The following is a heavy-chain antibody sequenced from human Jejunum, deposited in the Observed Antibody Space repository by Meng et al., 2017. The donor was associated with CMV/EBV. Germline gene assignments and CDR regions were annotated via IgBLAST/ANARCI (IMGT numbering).Heavy chain of an antibody. D-gene: IGHD2-2*01. CDR1: GGSVNNYA. Sequence: QVQLRQSGGEVKRPGSSVTVSCTSSGGSVNNYAINWVRQAPGQGLEWMGGIIPIFRTPQYAQKFQGRLTITADGPTGTTFMELSSLTSDDTAIYYCARGFSNGYQPFDYWGQGTLVTVSS. CDR3: ARGFSNGYQPFDY. J-gene: IGHJ4*02. CDR2: IIPIFRTP. V-gene: IGHV1-69*12.